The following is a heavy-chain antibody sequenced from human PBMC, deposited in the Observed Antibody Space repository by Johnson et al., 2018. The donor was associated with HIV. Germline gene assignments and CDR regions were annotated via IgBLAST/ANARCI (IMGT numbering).Heavy chain of an antibody. CDR3: ARDRDRLNWNYGALDI. Sequence: QVQLVESGGGVVQPGRSLRLSCAASGFTFSSYGMHWVRQAPGKGLEWVAFIRYAGSNKYYADSVKGRFTISRDNSKNTLYLQMNSLRAEDTAVYYCARDRDRLNWNYGALDIWGQGTMVTVSS. CDR2: IRYAGSNK. CDR1: GFTFSSYG. J-gene: IGHJ3*02. D-gene: IGHD1-7*01. V-gene: IGHV3-30*02.